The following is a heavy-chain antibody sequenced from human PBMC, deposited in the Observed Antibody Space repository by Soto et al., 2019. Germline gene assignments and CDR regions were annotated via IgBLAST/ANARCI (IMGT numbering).Heavy chain of an antibody. CDR2: ISAYSGNT. CDR1: GYTFTSYG. Sequence: ASVKVSCKASGYTFTSYGISWVRQAPGQGLEWMGWISAYSGNTNYAQKLQGRVTMTTDTSTSTAYMELRSLRSDDTAVYYCARFSYSSSWVGVWYYYYGMDAWGQGTTVTVSS. D-gene: IGHD6-13*01. J-gene: IGHJ6*02. CDR3: ARFSYSSSWVGVWYYYYGMDA. V-gene: IGHV1-18*01.